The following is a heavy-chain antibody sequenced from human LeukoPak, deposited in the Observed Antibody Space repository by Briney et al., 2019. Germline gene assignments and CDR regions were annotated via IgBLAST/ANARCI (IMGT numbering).Heavy chain of an antibody. CDR1: GGSISSGGYS. CDR2: IYHSGST. J-gene: IGHJ3*02. D-gene: IGHD3-3*01. Sequence: SQTLSLTCAVSGGSISSGGYSWSWIRRPPGKGLEWIGYIYHSGSTYYNPSLKSRVTISVDRSKNQFSLKLSSVAAADTAVYYCARAGGRFLEWSYDAFDIWGQGTMVTVSS. CDR3: ARAGGRFLEWSYDAFDI. V-gene: IGHV4-30-2*01.